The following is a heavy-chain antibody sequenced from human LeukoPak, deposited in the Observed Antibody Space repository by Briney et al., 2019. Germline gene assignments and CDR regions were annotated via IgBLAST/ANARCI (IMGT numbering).Heavy chain of an antibody. D-gene: IGHD2-2*01. J-gene: IGHJ4*02. CDR2: INSGGDDI. CDR1: GFTFSLYA. Sequence: GGSLRLSCAASGFTFSLYAMNWVRQAPGKGLEWISYINSGGDDIHYAASMRGRFTISRDDARNTLYLQLSSLRAEDTAVYYCARDTVQPGLIDDWGQGTLVTVSS. V-gene: IGHV3-21*05. CDR3: ARDTVQPGLIDD.